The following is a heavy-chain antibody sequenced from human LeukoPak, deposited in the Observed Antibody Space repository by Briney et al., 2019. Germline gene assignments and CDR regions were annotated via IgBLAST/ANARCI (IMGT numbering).Heavy chain of an antibody. Sequence: GGSLRLSCAASGFTFDDYAMHWVRQAPGKGLEWVSGISWNSGSIGYADSVKGRFTISRDNAKNSLYLQMNSLRAEDTAVYYCAKTTRSSTAGTLFDYWGQGTLVTVSS. CDR1: GFTFDDYA. CDR3: AKTTRSSTAGTLFDY. D-gene: IGHD6-13*01. CDR2: ISWNSGSI. V-gene: IGHV3-9*01. J-gene: IGHJ4*02.